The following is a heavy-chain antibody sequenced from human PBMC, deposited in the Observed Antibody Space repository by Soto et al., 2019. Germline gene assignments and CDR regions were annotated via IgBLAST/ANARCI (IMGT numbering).Heavy chain of an antibody. CDR1: GYTFTSHG. V-gene: IGHV1-18*04. CDR3: ARTYCSSARCYSDY. CDR2: ISAYNGNT. Sequence: QVQLVQSGAEVKKPGASVKVSCKTSGYTFTSHGISWVRQAPGQGLEWMGWISAYNGNTNYAQKLQGRVTMTTDTPTSTAYMELRSRRSDDTAVYYCARTYCSSARCYSDYWGQGTLVTVSS. J-gene: IGHJ4*02. D-gene: IGHD2-2*01.